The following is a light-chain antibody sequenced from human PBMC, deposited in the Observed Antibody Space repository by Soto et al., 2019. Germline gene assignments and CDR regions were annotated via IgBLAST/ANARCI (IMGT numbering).Light chain of an antibody. CDR2: EVT. CDR1: SSDVGRYNY. Sequence: QSALTQPASVSGSPGQSIAISCTGTSSDVGRYNYVSWYQQHQGEAPKLIIYEVTNRPSGVSDRFSGPKSGNTASLTISGLQAEDEADYYCSSYTTSSILYVFGTGTKLTVL. J-gene: IGLJ1*01. V-gene: IGLV2-14*01. CDR3: SSYTTSSILYV.